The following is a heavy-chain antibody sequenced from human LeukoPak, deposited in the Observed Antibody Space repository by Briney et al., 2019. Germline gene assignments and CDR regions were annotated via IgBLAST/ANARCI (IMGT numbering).Heavy chain of an antibody. CDR2: IYTTGST. J-gene: IGHJ6*02. CDR1: GGSISSGSYY. V-gene: IGHV4-61*02. CDR3: ARDSRAVAGTTYYYYGMDV. Sequence: PSQTLSLTCTVSGGSISSGSYYWSWIRQPARKGLEWIGRIYTTGSTNYNPSLKSRVTISVDKSKNQFSLKLSSVTAADTAVYYCARDSRAVAGTTYYYYGMDVWGQGTTVTVSS. D-gene: IGHD6-19*01.